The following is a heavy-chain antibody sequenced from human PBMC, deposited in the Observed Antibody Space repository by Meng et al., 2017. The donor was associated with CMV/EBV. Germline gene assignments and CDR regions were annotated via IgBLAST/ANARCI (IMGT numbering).Heavy chain of an antibody. D-gene: IGHD3-3*01. CDR3: ARDSSRRNDFWSGSGQGYFDL. V-gene: IGHV3-30*04. Sequence: GESLKISCAASGFTFSSYAMHWVRQAPGKGLEWVAVISYDGSNKYYADSVKGRFTISRDNSKNTLYLQMNSLRAEDTAVYYCARDSSRRNDFWSGSGQGYFDLWGRGTLVPSPQ. CDR2: ISYDGSNK. CDR1: GFTFSSYA. J-gene: IGHJ2*01.